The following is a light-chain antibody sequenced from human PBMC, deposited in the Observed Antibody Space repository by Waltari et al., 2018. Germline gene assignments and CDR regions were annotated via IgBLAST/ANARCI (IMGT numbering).Light chain of an antibody. CDR2: YDS. Sequence: SYVLTQPPSVSVAPGKTARITCGGNDIGRKTVHWYQQRPGRAPLLVIYYDSDRPSGIPERLSGSKSGNTATLTISSVEVGDEADYYCQVWDRGAHWVFGGGTKLTVL. CDR1: DIGRKT. J-gene: IGLJ3*02. V-gene: IGLV3-21*04. CDR3: QVWDRGAHWV.